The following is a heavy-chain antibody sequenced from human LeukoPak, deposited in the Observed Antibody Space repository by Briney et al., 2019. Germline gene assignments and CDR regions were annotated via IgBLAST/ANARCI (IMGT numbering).Heavy chain of an antibody. CDR1: GGSISSGTYY. V-gene: IGHV4-61*02. CDR3: AIMITFGGVIVRDH. Sequence: SQTLSLTCTVSGGSISSGTYYWSWIRQPAGKGLEWIGRIYTSGSTNYNPSLKSRVTISVDKSKNQSSLKLSSVTAADTAVYYCAIMITFGGVIVRDHWGQGTLVTVSS. J-gene: IGHJ4*02. CDR2: IYTSGST. D-gene: IGHD3-16*02.